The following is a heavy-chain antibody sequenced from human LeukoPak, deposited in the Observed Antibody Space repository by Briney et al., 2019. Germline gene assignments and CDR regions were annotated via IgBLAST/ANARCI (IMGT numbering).Heavy chain of an antibody. CDR1: GGSLSGFF. CDR3: ARASPNWNPPDY. J-gene: IGHJ4*02. D-gene: IGHD1-1*01. Sequence: PSATLSLTCTVSGGSLSGFFWSWIRQPPGKGLEWIGYVYNSGSTDYNPSLKSRVTISQDTSNNQFSLKLKFVTAADTAVYYCARASPNWNPPDYWGQGTLVTVSS. V-gene: IGHV4-59*08. CDR2: VYNSGST.